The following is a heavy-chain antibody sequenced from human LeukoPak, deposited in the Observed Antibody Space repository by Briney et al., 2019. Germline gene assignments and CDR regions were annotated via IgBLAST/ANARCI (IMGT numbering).Heavy chain of an antibody. V-gene: IGHV3-9*01. CDR3: AKDSSGNYYPDAFDI. CDR2: ISWNSGSI. J-gene: IGHJ3*02. D-gene: IGHD3-22*01. CDR1: GFTFDDYA. Sequence: GGSLRLSCAASGFTFDDYAMHWVRQAPGKGLEWVSGISWNSGSIGYADSVKGRFTISRDNAKNSLYLQMNSMRAEDTALYYCAKDSSGNYYPDAFDIWGQGTMVTVSS.